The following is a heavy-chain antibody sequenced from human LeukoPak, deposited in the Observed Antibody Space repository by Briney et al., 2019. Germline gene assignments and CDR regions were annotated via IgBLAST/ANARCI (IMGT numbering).Heavy chain of an antibody. CDR1: GLTFSDVW. CDR2: ITTTAHGATT. CDR3: SEGLAY. V-gene: IGHV3-15*01. J-gene: IGHJ4*02. Sequence: GGSLRLPCAVPGLTFSDVWMSWVRQAPGKGLEWVGRITTTAHGATTDYAAPVKGRFTISRDDSKNTVYLQMNGLKTEDTALYYCSEGLAYWGQGTLVAVSA.